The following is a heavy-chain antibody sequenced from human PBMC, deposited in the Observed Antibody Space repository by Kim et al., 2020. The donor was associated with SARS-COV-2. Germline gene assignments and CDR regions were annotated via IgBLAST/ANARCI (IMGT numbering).Heavy chain of an antibody. V-gene: IGHV4-61*02. CDR1: GGSISSGSYY. D-gene: IGHD2-15*01. CDR2: IYTSGST. Sequence: SETLSLTCTVSGGSISSGSYYWSWIRQPAGKGLEWIGRIYTSGSTNYNPSLKSRVTISVDTSKNQFSLKLSSVTAADTAVYYCARESAGISDAFDIWGQGTMVTVSS. CDR3: ARESAGISDAFDI. J-gene: IGHJ3*02.